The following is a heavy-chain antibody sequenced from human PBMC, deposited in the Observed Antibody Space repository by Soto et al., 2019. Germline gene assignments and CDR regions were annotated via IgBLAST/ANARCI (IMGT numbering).Heavy chain of an antibody. CDR1: GGSISSYY. Sequence: QVQLQEAGPGLVKPSETLSLTCTVSGGSISSYYWSWIRQPPGKGLEWIGYIYYSGSTNYNPSLKSRVTISVDTSKNQFSLKLSSVTAADTAVYYCARNLGGATTRWDYWGQGTLVTVSS. CDR3: ARNLGGATTRWDY. CDR2: IYYSGST. V-gene: IGHV4-59*01. J-gene: IGHJ4*02. D-gene: IGHD1-26*01.